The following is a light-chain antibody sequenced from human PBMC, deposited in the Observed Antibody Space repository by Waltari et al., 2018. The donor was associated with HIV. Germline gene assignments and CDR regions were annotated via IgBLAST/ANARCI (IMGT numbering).Light chain of an antibody. Sequence: QSELTQPPSASGTSGQRVTIPCSASSSNTGSIYLYCNQQVPGKAPKHLIYRKNQRPSGVPDRFSGSKSGTSASLAISGLRSDDEADYYCAAWDGSLSVVLFGGGTKLTVL. CDR3: AAWDGSLSVVL. CDR2: RKN. J-gene: IGLJ3*02. CDR1: SSNTGSIY. V-gene: IGLV1-47*01.